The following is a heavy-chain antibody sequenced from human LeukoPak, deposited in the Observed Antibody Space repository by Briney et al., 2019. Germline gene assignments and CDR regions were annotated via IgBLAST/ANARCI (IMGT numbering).Heavy chain of an antibody. CDR3: ARVTGSGSLGSYPY. CDR1: GFTFSSYW. CDR2: IKQDGSEE. J-gene: IGHJ4*02. D-gene: IGHD3-10*01. V-gene: IGHV3-7*01. Sequence: GGSLRLSCAASGFTFSSYWMSWVRQAPGKGLEWVANIKQDGSEEYYVDSVKGRFTNSRDNAKNSLYLQMNSLRAEDTAVYYCARVTGSGSLGSYPYWGQGTLVTVSS.